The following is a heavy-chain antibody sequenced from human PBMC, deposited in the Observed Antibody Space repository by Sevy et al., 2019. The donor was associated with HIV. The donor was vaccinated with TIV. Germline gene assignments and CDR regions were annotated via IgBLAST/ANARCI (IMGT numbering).Heavy chain of an antibody. J-gene: IGHJ4*02. V-gene: IGHV4-34*01. CDR1: GGSFSGYY. D-gene: IGHD1-26*01. CDR3: ARGRSGSYPL. Sequence: SETLSLTCAVYGGSFSGYYWSWIRQPPGKGLEWIGEINHSGGTNYNPSLKSRVTISVDTSKNQFSLKLTSVTAADTTVYYCARGRSGSYPLWGQGTLVTVSS. CDR2: INHSGGT.